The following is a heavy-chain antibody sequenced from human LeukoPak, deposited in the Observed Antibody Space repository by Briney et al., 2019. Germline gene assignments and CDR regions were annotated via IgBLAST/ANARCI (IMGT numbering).Heavy chain of an antibody. V-gene: IGHV3-23*01. J-gene: IGHJ4*02. CDR3: ARGSFGYKDSSGYFLYYFDY. CDR1: GFTFSSYA. Sequence: GGSLRLSCAASGFTFSSYAMSWVRQAPGKGLEWVSAISASGGSTYYADSMKGRFTISRDNSKNTLHLQMSSLRTGDTAVYYCARGSFGYKDSSGYFLYYFDYWGQGTLVTVTS. CDR2: ISASGGST. D-gene: IGHD3-22*01.